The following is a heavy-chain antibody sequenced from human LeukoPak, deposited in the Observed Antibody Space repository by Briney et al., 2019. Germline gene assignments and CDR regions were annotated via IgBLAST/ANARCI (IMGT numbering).Heavy chain of an antibody. J-gene: IGHJ4*02. V-gene: IGHV4-38-2*01. CDR3: ARRSSSWFPFDY. Sequence: KASETLSLTCAVSGYSISSGYYWGWIRQPPGKGLEWIGSIYHSGSTYYNPSLKSRVTISVDTSKSQFSLKLSSVTAADTAVYYCARRSSSWFPFDYWGQGTLVTVSS. CDR2: IYHSGST. D-gene: IGHD6-13*01. CDR1: GYSISSGYY.